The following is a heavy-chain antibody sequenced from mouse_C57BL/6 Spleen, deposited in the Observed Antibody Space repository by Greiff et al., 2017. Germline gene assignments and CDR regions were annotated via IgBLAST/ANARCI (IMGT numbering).Heavy chain of an antibody. CDR2: INPSSGYN. Sequence: QVQLQQSGAELARPGASVKMSCKASGYTFTSYTMHWVKQRPGQGLEWIGYINPSSGYNKYNQKFKDKATLTADKSSSTAYMQLSSLTSEDSAVYYCARSDYGSPFDYWGQGTTLTVSS. J-gene: IGHJ2*01. D-gene: IGHD1-1*01. CDR3: ARSDYGSPFDY. V-gene: IGHV1-4*01. CDR1: GYTFTSYT.